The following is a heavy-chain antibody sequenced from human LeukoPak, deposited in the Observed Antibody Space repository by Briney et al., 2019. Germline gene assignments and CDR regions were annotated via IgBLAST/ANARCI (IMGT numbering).Heavy chain of an antibody. Sequence: GGSLRLSCAASGFTFDDYAMHWVRQAPGKGLEWVSGISWNSGSIGYADSVKGRFTISRDNAKNSLYLQMNSLRAEDTALYYCAKDILATVTTDWYFDLWGRGTLVTVSS. V-gene: IGHV3-9*01. CDR3: AKDILATVTTDWYFDL. D-gene: IGHD4-17*01. CDR1: GFTFDDYA. CDR2: ISWNSGSI. J-gene: IGHJ2*01.